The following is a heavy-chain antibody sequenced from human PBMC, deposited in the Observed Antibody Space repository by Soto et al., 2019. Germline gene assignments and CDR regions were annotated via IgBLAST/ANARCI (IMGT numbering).Heavy chain of an antibody. D-gene: IGHD2-15*01. J-gene: IGHJ6*02. CDR3: ASDRGYDAHDYYYNAMDV. V-gene: IGHV3-21*01. Sequence: EVQLVESGGGLVKPGGSLRLSCVASGFTFRTYTMNWVRQAPGNGLEWVSGIRGFSPYTFYAESVKGRFTISRDNAKNSLYLQMNSLGVEDTAVYYCASDRGYDAHDYYYNAMDVWGQGTTVTVSS. CDR2: IRGFSPYT. CDR1: GFTFRTYT.